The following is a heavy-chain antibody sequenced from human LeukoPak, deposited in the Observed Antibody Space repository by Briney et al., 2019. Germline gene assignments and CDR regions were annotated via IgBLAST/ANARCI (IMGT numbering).Heavy chain of an antibody. CDR1: GFSFSHYA. CDR2: ISYDGSNK. CDR3: ARPLMYYYGSETYFWFDP. V-gene: IGHV3-30*04. D-gene: IGHD3-10*01. J-gene: IGHJ5*02. Sequence: GGSLRLSCAASGFSFSHYAMHWVRQAPGKGLEWVAVISYDGSNKYYADFVKGRFTISRDNSKNTLYLQMNSLRAEDTAVYYCARPLMYYYGSETYFWFDPWGQGTPVTVSS.